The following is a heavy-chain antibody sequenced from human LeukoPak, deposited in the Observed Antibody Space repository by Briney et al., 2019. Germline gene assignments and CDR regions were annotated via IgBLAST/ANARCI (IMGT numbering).Heavy chain of an antibody. CDR2: ISGSGHII. D-gene: IGHD2-2*01. Sequence: GGSLRLSCAASGFTFSDSYMSWIRQSPGKGLEWVSHISGSGHIIYYADSMKGRFTISRDNAKNSLYLQVNSLRAEDTAVYYCATQGYCSSTSCSPFDYWGQGTLVTVSS. CDR1: GFTFSDSY. J-gene: IGHJ4*02. V-gene: IGHV3-11*04. CDR3: ATQGYCSSTSCSPFDY.